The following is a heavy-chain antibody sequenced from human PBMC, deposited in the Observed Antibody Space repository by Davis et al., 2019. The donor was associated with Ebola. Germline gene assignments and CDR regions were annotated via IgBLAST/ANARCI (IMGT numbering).Heavy chain of an antibody. CDR3: ARDRLISVVTNYYYYGMDV. V-gene: IGHV1-18*01. CDR1: GYTFTSYG. J-gene: IGHJ6*02. Sequence: ASVKVSCKASGYTFTSYGISWVRQAPGQGLEWMGWISAYNGNTNYAQKLQGRVTMTTDTSTSKAYMELSSLRSEDTAVYYCARDRLISVVTNYYYYGMDVWGQGTTVTVSS. D-gene: IGHD2-21*02. CDR2: ISAYNGNT.